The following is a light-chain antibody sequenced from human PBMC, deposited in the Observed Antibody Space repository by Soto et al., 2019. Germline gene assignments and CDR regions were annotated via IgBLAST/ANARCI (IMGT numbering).Light chain of an antibody. CDR1: QNIDNK. J-gene: IGKJ1*01. CDR3: QQFHYWWT. CDR2: DAS. V-gene: IGKV3-15*01. Sequence: EIVMTQSPATLSVSPGERATLSCRASQNIDNKLVWYQQKPGQVPRLLIYDASTRATGIPARFSGSGSGTEFTLTISSLQSEDFAFYYCQQFHYWWTFGQGTKVDNK.